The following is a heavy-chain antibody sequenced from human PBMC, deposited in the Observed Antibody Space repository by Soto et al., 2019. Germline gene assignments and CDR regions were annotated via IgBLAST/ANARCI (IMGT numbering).Heavy chain of an antibody. CDR1: GSTFSSYA. D-gene: IGHD6-19*01. V-gene: IGHV1-8*02. CDR3: ARGVAGQGYYYYMDV. CDR2: MNPNSGNT. J-gene: IGHJ6*03. Sequence: GASVKVSCKASGSTFSSYAISLVRQAPGQGLEWMGWMNPNSGNTGYAQKFQGRVTMTRNTSISTAYMELSSLRSEDTAVYYCARGVAGQGYYYYMDVWGKGTTVTVSS.